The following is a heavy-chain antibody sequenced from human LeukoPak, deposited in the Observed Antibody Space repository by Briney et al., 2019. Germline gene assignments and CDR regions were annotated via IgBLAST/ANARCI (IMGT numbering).Heavy chain of an antibody. CDR1: GFKLCTYW. D-gene: IGHD4-17*01. CDR3: VRMGRYGDYDY. J-gene: IGHJ4*02. Sequence: PGGSLRLSCAASGFKLCTYWMSWVRQAPGKGREWVANIKQDGSEKYYVDSVKGRFTISRDNAKNSLYLQMNSLRAEDTAVYYCVRMGRYGDYDYWGQGTLVTVSS. CDR2: IKQDGSEK. V-gene: IGHV3-7*01.